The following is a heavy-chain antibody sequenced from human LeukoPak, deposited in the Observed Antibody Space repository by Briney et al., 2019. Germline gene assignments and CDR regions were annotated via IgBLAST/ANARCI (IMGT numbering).Heavy chain of an antibody. Sequence: PSQTLSLTCTVSGGSISSGGYYWSWIRQHPGKGLEWIGYIYYSGSTYYNPSLKSRVTISVDTSKNQFSLKLSSVTAADTAVYYCARYSGSYSDAEYFQHWGQGTLVTVSS. D-gene: IGHD1-26*01. J-gene: IGHJ1*01. CDR2: IYYSGST. CDR3: ARYSGSYSDAEYFQH. V-gene: IGHV4-31*03. CDR1: GGSISSGGYY.